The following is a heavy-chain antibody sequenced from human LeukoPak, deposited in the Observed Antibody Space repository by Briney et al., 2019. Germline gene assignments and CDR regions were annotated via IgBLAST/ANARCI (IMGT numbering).Heavy chain of an antibody. D-gene: IGHD3-10*01. CDR1: GFTLSDHS. J-gene: IGHJ6*02. CDR2: ISGSNSYT. CDR3: ARGFSSGTYSPTYYGMDV. Sequence: GGSLRLSCVVSGFTLSDHSMNWVRQAPGKGLEWVSSISGSNSYTYYRDSVKGRFTISRDNANNSLYLQMSSLRAEDTAIYYCARGFSSGTYSPTYYGMDVWGQGTTVTVSS. V-gene: IGHV3-21*01.